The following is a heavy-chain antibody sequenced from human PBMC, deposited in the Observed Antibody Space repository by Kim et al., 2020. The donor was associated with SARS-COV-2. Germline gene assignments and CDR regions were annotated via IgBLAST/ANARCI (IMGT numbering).Heavy chain of an antibody. D-gene: IGHD6-13*01. CDR3: AGQKGGSSPFYYYSYGVDV. CDR1: GFTFSNYA. V-gene: IGHV3-23*01. CDR2: ISGSGGTT. Sequence: GGSLRLSCAASGFTFSNYAMSWVRQAPGKGLEWVSAISGSGGTTYYTDSVKGRFTISRDNSKNTLYLQMNSLRAEDTAVYYCAGQKGGSSPFYYYSYGVDVWGQGSTVTVSS. J-gene: IGHJ6*02.